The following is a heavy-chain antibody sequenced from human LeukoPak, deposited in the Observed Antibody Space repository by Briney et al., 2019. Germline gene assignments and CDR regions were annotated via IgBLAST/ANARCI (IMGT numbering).Heavy chain of an antibody. CDR2: IYYSGST. Sequence: SETLSLTCTVSGGSISSSSYYWGWIRQPPGKGLECIGSIYYSGSTYYNPSLKSRVTISVDTSKNQFSLKLSSVTAADTAVYYCASRSGGSYDFLGVFDYWGQGTLVTVSS. V-gene: IGHV4-39*01. J-gene: IGHJ4*02. D-gene: IGHD2-15*01. CDR1: GGSISSSSYY. CDR3: ASRSGGSYDFLGVFDY.